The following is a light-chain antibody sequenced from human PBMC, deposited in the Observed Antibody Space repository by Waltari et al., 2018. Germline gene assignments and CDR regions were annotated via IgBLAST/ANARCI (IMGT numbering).Light chain of an antibody. V-gene: IGLV1-40*01. Sequence: QSGLTQPPSVSGAPGQRVTISCTGSSSNIGAGYDVHWYQLLPGTAPKLLIYGNSNRPSGVPDRISGINSGTSDSLAITGLQAEDEAGYYCQSYASSLSGSVFGGGTKLTVL. CDR2: GNS. J-gene: IGLJ2*01. CDR1: SSNIGAGYD. CDR3: QSYASSLSGSV.